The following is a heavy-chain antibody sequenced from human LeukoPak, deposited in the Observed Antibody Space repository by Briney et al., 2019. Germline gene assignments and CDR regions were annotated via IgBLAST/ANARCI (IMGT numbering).Heavy chain of an antibody. CDR1: GFTFSSYW. J-gene: IGHJ5*02. V-gene: IGHV3-9*01. CDR3: AKSMSGGSNWFDP. Sequence: GGSLRLSCAASGFTFSSYWMHWVRQAPGKGLEWVSGISWNSGSIGYADSVKGRFTISRDNAKNSLYLQMNSLRAEDTALYYCAKSMSGGSNWFDPWGQGTLVTVSS. CDR2: ISWNSGSI. D-gene: IGHD3-10*02.